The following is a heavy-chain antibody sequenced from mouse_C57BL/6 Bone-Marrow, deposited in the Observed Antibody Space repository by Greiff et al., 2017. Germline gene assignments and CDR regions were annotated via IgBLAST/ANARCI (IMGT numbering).Heavy chain of an antibody. CDR3: ARGELLRYFPLAY. J-gene: IGHJ3*01. V-gene: IGHV1-53*01. CDR2: INPSNGGT. CDR1: GYTFTSYW. Sequence: QVQLQQPGTELVKPGASVKLSCKASGYTFTSYWMHWVKQRPGQGLEWIGNINPSNGGTNYNEKFKSKATLTVDKSSSKAYMQLSSLTSEDAAVYYCARGELLRYFPLAYWGQGTLVTVSA. D-gene: IGHD1-1*01.